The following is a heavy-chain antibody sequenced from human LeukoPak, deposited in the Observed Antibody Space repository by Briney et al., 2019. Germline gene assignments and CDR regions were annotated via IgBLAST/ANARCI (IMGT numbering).Heavy chain of an antibody. CDR1: GFTFSNYG. V-gene: IGHV3-74*01. J-gene: IGHJ4*02. CDR2: INPDGTST. Sequence: GGSLRLSCAASGFTFSNYGMHWVRQAPGKGLVWVSRINPDGTSTSYADSVKGRFTISRDNAKNTLYLQMNSLRPEDTAVYYCARARDFDFWGQGTLVTVSS. CDR3: ARARDFDF.